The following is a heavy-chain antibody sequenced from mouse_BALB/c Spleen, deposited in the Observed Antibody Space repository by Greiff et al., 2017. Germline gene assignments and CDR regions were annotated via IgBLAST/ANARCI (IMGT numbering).Heavy chain of an antibody. CDR1: GYSITSGYY. J-gene: IGHJ4*01. CDR2: ISYDGSN. V-gene: IGHV3-6*02. Sequence: ESGPGLVKPSQSLSLTCSVTGYSITSGYYWNWIRQFPGNKLEWMGYISYDGSNNYNPSLKNRISITRDTSKNQFFLKLNSVTTEDTATYYCATYRYDYYAMDYWGQGTSVTVSS. CDR3: ATYRYDYYAMDY. D-gene: IGHD2-14*01.